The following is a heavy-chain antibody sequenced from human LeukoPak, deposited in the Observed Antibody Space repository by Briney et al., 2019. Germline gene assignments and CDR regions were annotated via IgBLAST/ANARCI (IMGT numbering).Heavy chain of an antibody. D-gene: IGHD1-26*01. CDR1: VFTFCSYG. CDR3: ARAPRVPRELPLYYYYYMDV. J-gene: IGHJ6*03. V-gene: IGHV3-30*02. CDR2: ILYDGSNK. Sequence: GGSQRLSCAVCVFTFCSYGMHWARHAPGKGREWVAFILYDGSNKYYADSVKGRFTFYRDNYHNTLYLQMHSLRAEDTAVYYCARAPRVPRELPLYYYYYMDVWGKGPTDTISS.